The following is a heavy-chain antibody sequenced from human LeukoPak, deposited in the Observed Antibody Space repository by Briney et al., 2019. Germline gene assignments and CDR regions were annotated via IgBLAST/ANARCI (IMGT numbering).Heavy chain of an antibody. CDR1: GYTFTSYG. Sequence: GASVKVSCKASGYTFTSYGISWVRQAPGQGLEWMGWISAYNGNTNYAQKFQGRVTMTTDTSTSTAYMELRSLRSDDTAVYYCARVRSYYDSSAYDYWGQRTLVTVSS. CDR3: ARVRSYYDSSAYDY. J-gene: IGHJ4*02. CDR2: ISAYNGNT. D-gene: IGHD3-22*01. V-gene: IGHV1-18*01.